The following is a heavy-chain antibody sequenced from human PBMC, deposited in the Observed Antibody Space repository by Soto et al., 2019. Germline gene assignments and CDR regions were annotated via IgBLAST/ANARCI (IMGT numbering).Heavy chain of an antibody. CDR2: ISAYNCNT. J-gene: IGHJ4*02. CDR3: ARAPRDGYNYVLP. D-gene: IGHD5-12*01. V-gene: IGHV1-18*01. CDR1: GYTFTSYG. Sequence: QVQLVQSGAEVKKPGASVKVSCKASGYTFTSYGISWVRQVPGQGLEWMGWISAYNCNTNYAQKFQGRVTMTTDTSTTTAYMELRSLRSDDTAVYYCARAPRDGYNYVLPWGQGTLVIVSS.